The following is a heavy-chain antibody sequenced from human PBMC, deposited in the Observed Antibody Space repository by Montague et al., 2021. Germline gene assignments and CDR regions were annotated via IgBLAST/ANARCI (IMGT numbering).Heavy chain of an antibody. Sequence: SETLSLTCTVSGDSINFYYWSWIRQPPGKGLEWIGYVYYTGTTNYNPSLKSRVTISVDTSRNQFFLNADPVTAEDTAVYYGARKGTNWDYWGQGTLVTVSS. D-gene: IGHD2-8*01. CDR1: GDSINFYY. CDR3: ARKGTNWDY. V-gene: IGHV4-59*01. J-gene: IGHJ4*02. CDR2: VYYTGTT.